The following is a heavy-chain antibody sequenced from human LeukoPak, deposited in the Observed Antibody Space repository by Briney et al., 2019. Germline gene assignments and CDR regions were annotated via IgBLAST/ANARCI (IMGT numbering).Heavy chain of an antibody. J-gene: IGHJ4*02. V-gene: IGHV3-48*04. D-gene: IGHD3-22*01. Sequence: GGSLRLSCAASGFTFSSYSMNWVRQAPGKGLEWVSYISSSSSTIYYADSVKGRFTISRDNAKNSLYLQMNSLRAEDTAVYYCARGEPYYYDSSGYPKPDFDYWGQGTLVTVSS. CDR3: ARGEPYYYDSSGYPKPDFDY. CDR2: ISSSSSTI. CDR1: GFTFSSYS.